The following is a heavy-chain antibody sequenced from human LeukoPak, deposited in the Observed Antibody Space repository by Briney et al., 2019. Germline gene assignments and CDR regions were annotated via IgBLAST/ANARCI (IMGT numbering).Heavy chain of an antibody. J-gene: IGHJ4*02. CDR2: ISSSNSYK. CDR3: ARDWAAYSSDH. Sequence: GGSLRLSCAASGFTFNIYSMNWVRQAPGKGLEWVSSISSSNSYKYYADSVKGRFTISRDNAQNSLYLQMSSLRAEDTAVYYCARDWAAYSSDHWGQGTLVTVSS. CDR1: GFTFNIYS. V-gene: IGHV3-21*01. D-gene: IGHD6-19*01.